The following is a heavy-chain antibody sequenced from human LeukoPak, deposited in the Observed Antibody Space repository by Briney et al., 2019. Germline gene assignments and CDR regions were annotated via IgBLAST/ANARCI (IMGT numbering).Heavy chain of an antibody. J-gene: IGHJ4*02. Sequence: ASVRVSCKASGGTFSSYAFSWVRQAPGQGLEWMGGIIPIFGTANYAQKFQGRVTITTDESTSTAYMELSSLRSEDTAVYYCAGSWYGPSPGNLXXWGQGTLXT. V-gene: IGHV1-69*05. CDR1: GGTFSSYA. CDR2: IIPIFGTA. D-gene: IGHD6-13*01. CDR3: AGSWYGPSPGNLXX.